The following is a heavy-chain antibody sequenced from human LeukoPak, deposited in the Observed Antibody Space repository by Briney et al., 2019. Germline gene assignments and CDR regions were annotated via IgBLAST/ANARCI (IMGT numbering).Heavy chain of an antibody. CDR1: AFSLNAYN. V-gene: IGHV3-21*01. CDR2: ISYTGTYI. D-gene: IGHD3-3*01. CDR3: ARDRTYYDFWSGYYSVGY. J-gene: IGHJ4*02. Sequence: PGGSLRLSCAASAFSLNAYNMNWVRQAPGKGLEWVSSISYTGTYIYYADSVKGRFTISRDNSKNTLYLQMNSLRAEDTAVYYCARDRTYYDFWSGYYSVGYWGQGTLVTVSS.